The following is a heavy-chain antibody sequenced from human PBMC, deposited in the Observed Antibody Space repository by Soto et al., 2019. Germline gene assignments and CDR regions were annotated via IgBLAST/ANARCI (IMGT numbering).Heavy chain of an antibody. Sequence: GASVKVSCKASGGTFSSYAISWVRQAPGQGLEWMGGIIPIFGTANYAQKFQGRVTITANESTSTAYMELNSLRAEDTAVYYCVREWGRLTPDYWGQGTLVTVSS. CDR3: VREWGRLTPDY. CDR1: GGTFSSYA. CDR2: IIPIFGTA. J-gene: IGHJ4*02. D-gene: IGHD7-27*01. V-gene: IGHV1-69*13.